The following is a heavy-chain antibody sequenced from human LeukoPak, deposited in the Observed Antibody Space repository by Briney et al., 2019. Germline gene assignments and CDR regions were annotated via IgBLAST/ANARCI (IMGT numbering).Heavy chain of an antibody. D-gene: IGHD6-13*01. CDR2: IHYSGST. Sequence: SETLSLTCTVSGGSISNSYWSWIRQPPGKGLEWIGFIHYSGSTNYNPSLKSRVAISVDTSKNQFSLRVTSVTAADTAVYYCARGFGSSWYYFDYWGQGTLVTASS. CDR1: GGSISNSY. J-gene: IGHJ4*02. CDR3: ARGFGSSWYYFDY. V-gene: IGHV4-59*08.